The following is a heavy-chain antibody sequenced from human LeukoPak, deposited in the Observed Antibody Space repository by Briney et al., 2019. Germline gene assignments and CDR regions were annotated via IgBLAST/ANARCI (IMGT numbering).Heavy chain of an antibody. V-gene: IGHV3-48*01. CDR1: GFTFSSYS. CDR2: ISSSSSTI. J-gene: IGHJ3*02. CDR3: AREGGGQRIYIDAFDI. Sequence: PGGSLRLSCAASGFTFSSYSMNWVRQAPGKGLEWVSYISSSSSTIYYADSVKGRFTISRDNAKNSLYLQMNSLRAEDTAVYYCAREGGGQRIYIDAFDIWGQGTMVTVSS. D-gene: IGHD2-15*01.